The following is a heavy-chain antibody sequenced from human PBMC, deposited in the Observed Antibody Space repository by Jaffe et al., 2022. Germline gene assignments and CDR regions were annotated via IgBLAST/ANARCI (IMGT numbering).Heavy chain of an antibody. CDR3: VKDGLVLELLGGKGVFDI. Sequence: QVQLVESGGGVVQPGGSLRLSCAASGFTFITYGIHWVRQAPGKGLEWVAFIRYDGSNKYYAESVKGRFTISRDNSKNTLYLQMNSLRAEDTAVYYCVKDGLVLELLGGKGVFDIWGQGTMVTVSS. J-gene: IGHJ3*02. CDR2: IRYDGSNK. V-gene: IGHV3-30*02. CDR1: GFTFITYG. D-gene: IGHD1-7*01.